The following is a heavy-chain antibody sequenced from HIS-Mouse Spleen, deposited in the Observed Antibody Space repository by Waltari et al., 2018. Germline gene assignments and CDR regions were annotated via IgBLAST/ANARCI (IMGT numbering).Heavy chain of an antibody. D-gene: IGHD6-13*01. CDR2: IYYSGST. J-gene: IGHJ2*01. Sequence: QLQLQESGPGLVKPSETLSLTCTVSGGSISSSSYYWGWIRQPPGKGLEWIGSIYYSGSTYSNPSLKSRVTISVDTSKNQFSLKVSSVTAADTAVYYCAREIPYSSSWYDWYFDLWGRGTLVTVSS. CDR1: GGSISSSSYY. V-gene: IGHV4-39*07. CDR3: AREIPYSSSWYDWYFDL.